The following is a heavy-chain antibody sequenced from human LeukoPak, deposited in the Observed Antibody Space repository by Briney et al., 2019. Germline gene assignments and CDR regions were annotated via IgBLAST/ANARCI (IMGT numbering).Heavy chain of an antibody. V-gene: IGHV4-4*07. CDR2: IYTSGST. CDR1: GGSIRTYY. Sequence: PSVTLSLTCTVSGGSIRTYYWSWIRQSPGKGLEWIGRIYTSGSTNYNPSLKSRVTMSADTSKNQFSLKLSSVTAADTAVYYCVGDFNDYYYYYYMDVWGKGTTVTVSS. CDR3: VGDFNDYYYYYYMDV. D-gene: IGHD1-1*01. J-gene: IGHJ6*03.